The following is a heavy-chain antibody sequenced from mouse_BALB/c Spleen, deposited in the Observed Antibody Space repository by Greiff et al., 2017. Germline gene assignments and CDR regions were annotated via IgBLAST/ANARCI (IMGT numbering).Heavy chain of an antibody. J-gene: IGHJ2*01. D-gene: IGHD2-3*01. CDR2: IDPANGNT. CDR1: GFNIKDTY. Sequence: VQLKQSGAELVKPGASVKLSCTASGFNIKDTYMHWVKQRPEQGLEWIGRIDPANGNTKYDPKFQGKATITADTSSNTAYMQLSSLTSEDSAVYYCARLYDYYFDYWGQGTTLTVSS. CDR3: ARLYDYYFDY. V-gene: IGHV14-3*02.